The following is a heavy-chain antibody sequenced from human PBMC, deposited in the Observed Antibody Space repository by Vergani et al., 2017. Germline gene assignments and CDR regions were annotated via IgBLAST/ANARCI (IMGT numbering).Heavy chain of an antibody. J-gene: IGHJ6*03. CDR3: GGNETGRHPADYYYMKV. CDR2: IIPIFGTA. D-gene: IGHD3-16*01. CDR1: GGTFSSYA. Sequence: QVQLVQSGAEGKKPGSSVKVSCKASGGTFSSYAISWVRQAPGQGLEWMGGIIPIFGTANYAQKFQGRVTITADESTSTAYMELSSLRSGDTTVYYCGGNETGRHPADYYYMKVGGRGTTVTVSS. V-gene: IGHV1-69*01.